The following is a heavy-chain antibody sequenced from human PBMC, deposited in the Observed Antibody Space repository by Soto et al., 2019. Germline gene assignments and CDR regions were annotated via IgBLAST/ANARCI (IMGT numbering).Heavy chain of an antibody. Sequence: GGSLRLSCAASGFSFSNFAMSWVRQAPGKGLEWVSAIVGSGGRTYYADSVKGRFTISRDNSKNTLYVQMNSLRAEDTAVYYCAKAPDYGDYVRWVFDLWGRGALVTVSS. CDR1: GFSFSNFA. CDR2: IVGSGGRT. D-gene: IGHD4-17*01. J-gene: IGHJ2*01. V-gene: IGHV3-23*01. CDR3: AKAPDYGDYVRWVFDL.